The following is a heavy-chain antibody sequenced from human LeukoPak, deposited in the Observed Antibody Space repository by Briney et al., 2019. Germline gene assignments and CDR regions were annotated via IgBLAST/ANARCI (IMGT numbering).Heavy chain of an antibody. Sequence: TGGSLRLSCAASGFIFNNYAMNWVRQAPGKGLEWVSSISDGGGSTYYTDSVKGRFTISRDNSKNTLYLQMSTLRAEDTAVYYCAKDRGSGSYRSHFDYWGQGTLVTVSS. V-gene: IGHV3-23*01. D-gene: IGHD1-26*01. CDR3: AKDRGSGSYRSHFDY. CDR2: ISDGGGST. CDR1: GFIFNNYA. J-gene: IGHJ4*02.